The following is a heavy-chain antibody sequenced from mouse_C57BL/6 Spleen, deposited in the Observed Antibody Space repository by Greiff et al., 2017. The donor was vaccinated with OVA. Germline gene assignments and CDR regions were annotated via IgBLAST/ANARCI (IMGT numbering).Heavy chain of an antibody. CDR2: IYPRDGST. Sequence: VKLVESGPELVKPGASVKLSCKASGYTFTSYDINWVKQRPGKGLEWIGWIYPRDGSTKYNEKFKGKATLTVDTSSSTAYMELHSLTSEDSAVYFCARAGGYDGYYFGYWGQGTTLTVSS. CDR3: ARAGGYDGYYFGY. J-gene: IGHJ2*01. CDR1: GYTFTSYD. D-gene: IGHD2-2*01. V-gene: IGHV1-85*01.